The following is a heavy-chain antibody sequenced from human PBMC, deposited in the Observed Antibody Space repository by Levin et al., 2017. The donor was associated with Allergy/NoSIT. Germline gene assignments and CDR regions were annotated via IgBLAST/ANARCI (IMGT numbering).Heavy chain of an antibody. J-gene: IGHJ3*02. CDR1: GGTFSSYA. CDR3: ARAVSLPVAFDI. V-gene: IGHV1-69*06. CDR2: IIPIFGTA. Sequence: ASVKVSCKASGGTFSSYAISWVRQAPGQGLEWMGGIIPIFGTANYAQKFQGRVTITADKSTSTAYMELSSLRSEDTAVYYCARAVSLPVAFDIWGQGTMVTVSS.